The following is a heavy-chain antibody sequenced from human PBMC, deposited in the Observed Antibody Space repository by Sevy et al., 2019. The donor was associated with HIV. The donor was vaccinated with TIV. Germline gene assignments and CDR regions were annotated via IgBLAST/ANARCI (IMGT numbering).Heavy chain of an antibody. Sequence: ASVKVSCKASGYTFTSYGISWVRQAPGQGLEWMGWISAYNGNTNYAQKLQGRVTMTTDTSTSTAYMELRSLRYDDTAVYYCARDRGPGYYYDSSAYPYYYGMDVWGQGTTVTISS. CDR2: ISAYNGNT. V-gene: IGHV1-18*01. D-gene: IGHD3-22*01. CDR1: GYTFTSYG. CDR3: ARDRGPGYYYDSSAYPYYYGMDV. J-gene: IGHJ6*02.